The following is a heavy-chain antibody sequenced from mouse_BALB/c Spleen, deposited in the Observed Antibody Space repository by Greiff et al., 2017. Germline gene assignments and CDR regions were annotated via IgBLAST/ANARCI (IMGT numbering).Heavy chain of an antibody. CDR2: IDPANGNT. CDR3: ATGTRGTYLDY. D-gene: IGHD4-1*01. V-gene: IGHV14-3*02. J-gene: IGHJ2*01. Sequence: VQLQQSGAELVKPGASVKLSCTASGFNIKDTYMHWVKQRPEQGLEWIGRIDPANGNTKYDPKFQGKATITADTSSNTAYLQLSSLTSEDTAVYYCATGTRGTYLDYWGQGTALTVSS. CDR1: GFNIKDTY.